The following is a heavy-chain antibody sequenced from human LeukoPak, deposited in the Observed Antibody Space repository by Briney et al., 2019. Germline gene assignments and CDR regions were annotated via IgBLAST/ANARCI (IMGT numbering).Heavy chain of an antibody. V-gene: IGHV4-34*01. J-gene: IGHJ2*01. CDR2: INHSGST. CDR1: GGSFSGYY. Sequence: SETLSLTCAVYGGSFSGYYWSWIRQPPGKGLEWIGEINHSGSTNYNPSLKSRVTISVDTSKNQFSLNLSSVTAADTAVYYCARDLLADYGDYVLNWYFDLWGRGTLVTVSS. D-gene: IGHD4-17*01. CDR3: ARDLLADYGDYVLNWYFDL.